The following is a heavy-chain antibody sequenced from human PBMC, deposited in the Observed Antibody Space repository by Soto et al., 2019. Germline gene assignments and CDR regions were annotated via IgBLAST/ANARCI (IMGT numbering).Heavy chain of an antibody. Sequence: PGESLKISCAASGFTFSTYEFNWVRQAPGRGLEWISYISVSGNIIKYAESVKGRFTISRDNADNSLHLHMSNLRVDDTALYFCVRDTMRASAAASLDYWGQGKQVTVSS. CDR2: ISVSGNII. J-gene: IGHJ4*02. D-gene: IGHD2-2*01. V-gene: IGHV3-48*03. CDR1: GFTFSTYE. CDR3: VRDTMRASAAASLDY.